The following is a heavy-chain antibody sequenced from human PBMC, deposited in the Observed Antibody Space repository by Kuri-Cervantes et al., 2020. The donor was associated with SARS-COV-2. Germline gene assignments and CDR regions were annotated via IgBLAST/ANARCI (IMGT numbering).Heavy chain of an antibody. J-gene: IGHJ3*02. CDR1: GYTFTGYY. D-gene: IGHD7-27*01. Sequence: ASVKVSCKASGYTFTGYYTHWVRQAPGQGLEWMGWINPNSGGTNYAQKFQGRVTMTRDTSISTAYMELSRLRSDDTAVYYCARDRTNWGSFRDAFDIWGQGTMVTVSS. CDR2: INPNSGGT. V-gene: IGHV1-2*02. CDR3: ARDRTNWGSFRDAFDI.